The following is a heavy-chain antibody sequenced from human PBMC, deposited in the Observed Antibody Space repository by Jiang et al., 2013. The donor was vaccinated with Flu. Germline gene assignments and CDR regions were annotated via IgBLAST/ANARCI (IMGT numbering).Heavy chain of an antibody. CDR2: INHSGST. J-gene: IGHJ6*02. D-gene: IGHD5-24*01. CDR1: GGSFSGYY. Sequence: LLKPSETLSLTCAVYGGSFSGYYWSWIRQPPGKGLEWIGEINHSGSTNYNPSLKSRVTISVDTSKNQFSLKLSSVTAADTAVYYCARGPEGRDGYSLYYYGMDVWGQGTTVTVSS. CDR3: ARGPEGRDGYSLYYYGMDV. V-gene: IGHV4-34*01.